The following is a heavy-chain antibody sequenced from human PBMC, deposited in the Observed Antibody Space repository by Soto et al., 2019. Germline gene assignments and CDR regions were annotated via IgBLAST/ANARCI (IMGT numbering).Heavy chain of an antibody. Sequence: EVQLVESGGGLVQPGGSLRLSCAASGFTFSSYSMNGVRQAPGKGLEWVSYISSSSSTIYYADSVKGRFTISRDNAKNSLYLQMNSLRAEDTAVYYCAREIYDSSGYYAPFDYWGQGTLVTVSS. CDR3: AREIYDSSGYYAPFDY. V-gene: IGHV3-48*01. CDR2: ISSSSSTI. D-gene: IGHD3-22*01. J-gene: IGHJ4*02. CDR1: GFTFSSYS.